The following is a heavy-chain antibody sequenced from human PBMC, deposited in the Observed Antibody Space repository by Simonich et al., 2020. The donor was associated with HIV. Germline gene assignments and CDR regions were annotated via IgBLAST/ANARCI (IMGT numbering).Heavy chain of an antibody. J-gene: IGHJ4*02. CDR1: GGSFSGYY. Sequence: QVQLQQWGAGLLKPSETLSLTCAVYGGSFSGYYWSWIRQPPGKGLEWIGEINHSGNTNYKSALNSRATISVDKSKNQFSLKLSSVTAAYTAIYYCARRDRDLILYFDYWGQGNLVTVSS. D-gene: IGHD2-15*01. V-gene: IGHV4-34*01. CDR2: INHSGNT. CDR3: ARRDRDLILYFDY.